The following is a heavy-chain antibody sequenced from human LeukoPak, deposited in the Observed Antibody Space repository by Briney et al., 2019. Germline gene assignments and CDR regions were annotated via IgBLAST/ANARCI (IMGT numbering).Heavy chain of an antibody. Sequence: SETLSLTCTVSGVSISSYYWSWIRQPAGKGLEWIGRIYTSGSTNYNPSLKSRVTMSVDTSKNQFSLKLSSVTAADTAVYYCARVKKARITIFGVASTRVYYFDYWGQGTLVTVSS. V-gene: IGHV4-4*07. CDR1: GVSISSYY. CDR3: ARVKKARITIFGVASTRVYYFDY. CDR2: IYTSGST. J-gene: IGHJ4*02. D-gene: IGHD3-3*01.